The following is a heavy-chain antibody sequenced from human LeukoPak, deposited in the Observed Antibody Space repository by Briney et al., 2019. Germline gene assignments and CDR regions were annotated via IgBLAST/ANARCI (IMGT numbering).Heavy chain of an antibody. V-gene: IGHV1-58*01. CDR1: GFTFTSSA. J-gene: IGHJ4*02. CDR2: IVVGSGNT. CDR3: AAVAAAPSYFDY. D-gene: IGHD6-13*01. Sequence: ASVKVSCKASGFTFTSSAVQWVRQARGQRLEWIGWIVVGSGNTNYAQKFQERVTITRDMSTSTAYMELSSLRSEDTAVYYCAAVAAAPSYFDYWGQGTLVTVSS.